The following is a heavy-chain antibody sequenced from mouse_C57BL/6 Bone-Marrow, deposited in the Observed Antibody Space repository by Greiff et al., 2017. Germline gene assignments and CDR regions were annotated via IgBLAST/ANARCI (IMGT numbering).Heavy chain of an antibody. CDR2: INPNYGTT. CDR3: ARGDDYDYAMDY. V-gene: IGHV1-39*01. CDR1: GYSFTDYN. Sequence: VQLKESGPELVKPGASVKISCKASGYSFTDYNLNWVKQSNGKSLEWIGVINPNYGTTSYNQKFKGKATLTVDQSSSTAYMQLNSLTSEDSAVYYCARGDDYDYAMDYWGQGTSVTVSS. D-gene: IGHD2-4*01. J-gene: IGHJ4*01.